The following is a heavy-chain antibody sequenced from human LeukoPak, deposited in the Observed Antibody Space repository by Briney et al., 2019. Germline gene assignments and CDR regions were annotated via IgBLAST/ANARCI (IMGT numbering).Heavy chain of an antibody. D-gene: IGHD1-7*01. CDR3: ARDTGAIVPGNY. Sequence: GGSLRLSCAASGFTFSSYAMSWVRQAPGKGLEWVSAISGSGGIHYADSVKGRFTISRDNAKNSLYLQMNSLRAEDTAVYYCARDTGAIVPGNYWGQGTLVTVSS. J-gene: IGHJ4*02. V-gene: IGHV3-23*01. CDR1: GFTFSSYA. CDR2: ISGSGGI.